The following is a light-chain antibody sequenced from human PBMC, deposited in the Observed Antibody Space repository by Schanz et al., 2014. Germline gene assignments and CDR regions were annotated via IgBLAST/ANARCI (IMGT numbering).Light chain of an antibody. V-gene: IGLV2-8*01. CDR1: NSAVGGYNY. CDR3: QSYDSSLSGSV. J-gene: IGLJ3*02. Sequence: QSALTQPPSASGSPGQSVTIPCTGTNSAVGGYNYVSWYQQHPGKAPKLMIYEVSKRPSGVPDRFSGSKSGNTASLTVSGLQAEDEADYYCQSYDSSLSGSVFGGGTKLTVL. CDR2: EVS.